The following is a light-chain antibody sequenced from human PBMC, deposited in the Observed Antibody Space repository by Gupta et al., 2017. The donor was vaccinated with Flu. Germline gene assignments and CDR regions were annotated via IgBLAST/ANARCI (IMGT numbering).Light chain of an antibody. Sequence: QSVLTQPPSVSAAPGQRVTISCSGGNSNIGNNFVSWYQQRPGTAPKLLIYENDQRPSGIPARFSGSKSGTSATLGISGLQTGDDADYYCVAWDTSRSAGVFGGGTKLTVL. CDR2: END. CDR1: NSNIGNNF. CDR3: VAWDTSRSAGV. J-gene: IGLJ3*02. V-gene: IGLV1-51*02.